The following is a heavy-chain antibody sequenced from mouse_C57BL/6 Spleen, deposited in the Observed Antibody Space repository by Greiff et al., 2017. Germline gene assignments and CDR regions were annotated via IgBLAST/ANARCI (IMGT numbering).Heavy chain of an antibody. J-gene: IGHJ3*01. D-gene: IGHD3-2*02. V-gene: IGHV14-2*01. CDR2: IDPGDGET. Sequence: EVQLQQSGAELVKPGASVKLSCTASGFTFTGYYMNWVKQRPEQGLEWIGRIDPGDGETKYAPKFQGKATITADTSSNTAYLQLSSLTSEDTAVYYGARAWAGYAGFAYWGQGTPVTVAA. CDR3: ARAWAGYAGFAY. CDR1: GFTFTGYY.